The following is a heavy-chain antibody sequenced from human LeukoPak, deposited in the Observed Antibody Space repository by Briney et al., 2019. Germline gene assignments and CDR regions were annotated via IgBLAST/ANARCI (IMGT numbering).Heavy chain of an antibody. CDR3: ARGAAEGVWLNYYGMDV. CDR1: GFTFSSYW. Sequence: HPGGSLRLSCAASGFTFSSYWMSWVRQAPGKGLEWVANIKQDGSEKFYVDSVKGRFTISRHNSKNTLYLQMNSLRAEDTAVYYCARGAAEGVWLNYYGMDVWGQGTTVTVSS. J-gene: IGHJ6*02. CDR2: IKQDGSEK. V-gene: IGHV3-7*05. D-gene: IGHD5-12*01.